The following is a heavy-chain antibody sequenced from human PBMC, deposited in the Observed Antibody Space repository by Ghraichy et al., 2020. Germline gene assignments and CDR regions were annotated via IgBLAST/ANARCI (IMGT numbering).Heavy chain of an antibody. CDR1: GGSFSGYY. CDR2: INHSGST. J-gene: IGHJ2*01. D-gene: IGHD2-2*01. V-gene: IGHV4-34*01. CDR3: ARSYQLPNWYFDL. Sequence: SETLSLTCAVYGGSFSGYYWSWIRQPPGKGLEWIGEINHSGSTNYNPSLKSRVTISVDTSKNQFSLKLSSVTAADTAVYYCARSYQLPNWYFDLWGRGTLVTVSS.